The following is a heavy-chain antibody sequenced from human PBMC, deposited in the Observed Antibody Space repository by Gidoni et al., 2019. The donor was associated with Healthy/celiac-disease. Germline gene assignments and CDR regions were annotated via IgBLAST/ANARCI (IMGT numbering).Heavy chain of an antibody. V-gene: IGHV4-34*01. CDR1: GGSFSGYY. D-gene: IGHD3-22*01. CDR3: ARVRSSGYYYNPYYFDY. J-gene: IGHJ4*02. CDR2: INHSGST. Sequence: QLQLQQLVAGLLQPSETLSLTPAVDGGSFSGYYGSWIRQPPGKGLEWIGDINHSGSTNYNPALKSRVTISVDTSKNQFSLKMSSVTAADTAVYYCARVRSSGYYYNPYYFDYWGQGTLVTVSS.